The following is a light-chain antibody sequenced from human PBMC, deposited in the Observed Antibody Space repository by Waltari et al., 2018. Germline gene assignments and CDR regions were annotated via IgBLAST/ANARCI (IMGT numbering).Light chain of an antibody. J-gene: IGLJ1*01. CDR2: DVS. CDR3: CSYSISNIV. V-gene: IGLV2-14*03. CDR1: GSDVGDYNY. Sequence: QSALTQPASVSGSPGQSITISCTATGSDVGDYNYVSWYQQHTGAAPKLIIYDVSNRPSGVPHRFSGSKSGNTASLTISGLQTEDEADYYCCSYSISNIVFGSVTKVTVL.